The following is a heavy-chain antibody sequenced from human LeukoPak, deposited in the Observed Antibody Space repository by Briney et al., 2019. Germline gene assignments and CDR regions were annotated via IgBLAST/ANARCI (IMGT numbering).Heavy chain of an antibody. J-gene: IGHJ4*02. CDR1: GGSISSSSYY. CDR3: ARLPGGIWFGEPQYYFDY. Sequence: SETLSLTCTVSGGSISSSSYYWGWIRQPPGKGLEWIGSIYYSGSTYYNPSLKSRVTISVDTSKNQFSLKLSSVTAADTAVYYCARLPGGIWFGEPQYYFDYGGQGTLVTVSS. D-gene: IGHD3-10*01. CDR2: IYYSGST. V-gene: IGHV4-39*01.